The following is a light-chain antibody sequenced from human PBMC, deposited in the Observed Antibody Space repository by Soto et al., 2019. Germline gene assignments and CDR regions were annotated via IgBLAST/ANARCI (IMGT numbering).Light chain of an antibody. Sequence: DIQMTQSPSTLGGSVGDRVTMTCRASQTISSWLAWYQQKPGKAPKLLIYKASTLRSGVPSRFSGSGSGTEFTLTISSLQPDDCATYYCQHYNSYSEAFGQGTKVDIK. CDR3: QHYNSYSEA. CDR1: QTISSW. J-gene: IGKJ1*01. V-gene: IGKV1-5*03. CDR2: KAS.